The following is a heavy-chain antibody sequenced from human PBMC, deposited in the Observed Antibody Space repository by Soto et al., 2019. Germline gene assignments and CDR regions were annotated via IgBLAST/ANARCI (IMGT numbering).Heavy chain of an antibody. CDR1: GFIFLNNR. V-gene: IGHV3-30*12. CDR2: MSYDGSRI. J-gene: IGHJ4*02. CDR3: SRAGDWNYVQDF. Sequence: SLRLXXXGSGFIFLNNRMHLVRWXXGKGXEGVAFMSYDGSRINYAASVKGRFTISRDNAKITLFLQMNSLRDEDSALYFCSRAGDWNYVQDFWGQGTLVTVSS. D-gene: IGHD1-7*01.